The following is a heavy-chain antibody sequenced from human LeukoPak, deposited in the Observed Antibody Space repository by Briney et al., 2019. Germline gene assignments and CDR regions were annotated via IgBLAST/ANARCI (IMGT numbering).Heavy chain of an antibody. CDR2: IRSSSET. V-gene: IGHV3-48*01. CDR3: ARDAGNSGYGCDL. D-gene: IGHD5-12*01. CDR1: GFTFSQYS. J-gene: IGHJ5*02. Sequence: GGSLRLSCAAPGFTFSQYSMNWVRQAPGKGLEWVSHIRSSSETFYADSVKGRFTISRDNARNSLYLQMNNLRGEDTAIYYCARDAGNSGYGCDLWGQGTLVTVSS.